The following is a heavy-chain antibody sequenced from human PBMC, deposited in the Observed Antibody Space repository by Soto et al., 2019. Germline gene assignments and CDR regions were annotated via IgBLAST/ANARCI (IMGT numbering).Heavy chain of an antibody. CDR3: ARSSFGWFDP. CDR2: IYYSGST. D-gene: IGHD6-13*01. V-gene: IGHV4-59*08. J-gene: IGHJ5*02. Sequence: SETLSLTCTVSGGSISSYYWSWIRQPPGKGLEWIGYIYYSGSTNYNPSLKSRVTISVDTSKNQFSLKLSSVTAADTAVYYCARSSFGWFDPWGQGTLVTVSS. CDR1: GGSISSYY.